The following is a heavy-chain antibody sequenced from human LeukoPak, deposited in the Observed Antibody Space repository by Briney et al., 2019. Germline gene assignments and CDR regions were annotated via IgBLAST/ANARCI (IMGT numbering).Heavy chain of an antibody. CDR2: INSDGSST. J-gene: IGHJ3*02. CDR3: ARDRGGSAFDI. CDR1: GCTFRSYW. V-gene: IGHV3-74*01. D-gene: IGHD3-10*01. Sequence: PGGSLRLSCAPSGCTFRSYWMHWVRQAPGKGLVWVSRINSDGSSTSYADSVKGRFTISRDNAKNTLYLQMNSLRAEDTAVYHCARDRGGSAFDILGQGTMVTVSS.